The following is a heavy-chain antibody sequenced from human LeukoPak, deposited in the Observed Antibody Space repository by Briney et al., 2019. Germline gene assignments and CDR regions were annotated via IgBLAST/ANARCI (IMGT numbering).Heavy chain of an antibody. CDR1: GGTFSSYA. Sequence: SVKVSCKAPGGTFSSYAISWLRQAPGQGLEWMGGIIPIFGTANYAQKFQGRVTITTDESTSTAYMELSSLRSEDTAVYYCAKEDGYNFSPYGAFDIWGQGTVVTVSS. CDR3: AKEDGYNFSPYGAFDI. J-gene: IGHJ3*02. D-gene: IGHD5-24*01. CDR2: IIPIFGTA. V-gene: IGHV1-69*05.